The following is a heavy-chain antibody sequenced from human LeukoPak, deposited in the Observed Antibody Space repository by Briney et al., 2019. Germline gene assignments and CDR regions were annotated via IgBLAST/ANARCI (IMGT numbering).Heavy chain of an antibody. V-gene: IGHV3-30-3*01. CDR2: ISYDGSNK. J-gene: IGHJ4*02. CDR1: GFTFSSYA. D-gene: IGHD6-19*01. CDR3: ARGVNRGQWLVPAADY. Sequence: GGSLRLSCAASGFTFSSYAMHWVRQAPGKGLEWVAVISYDGSNKYYADSVKGRFTISRDNSKNTLYLQMNSLRAEDTAVYYCARGVNRGQWLVPAADYWGQGTLVTVSS.